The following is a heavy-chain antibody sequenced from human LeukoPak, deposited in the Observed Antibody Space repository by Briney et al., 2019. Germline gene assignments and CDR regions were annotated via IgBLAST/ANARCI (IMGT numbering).Heavy chain of an antibody. CDR1: GFTFSDYY. J-gene: IGHJ6*04. V-gene: IGHV3-11*06. CDR3: ARVIYDYGDYRLYYGMDV. D-gene: IGHD4-17*01. CDR2: ISSSSSYT. Sequence: PGGSLRLSCAASGFTFSDYYMSWIRQAPGKGLEWVSYISSSSSYTNYAGSVKGRFTISRDNAKNSLYLQMNSLRAEDTAVYYCARVIYDYGDYRLYYGMDVWGKGTTVTVSS.